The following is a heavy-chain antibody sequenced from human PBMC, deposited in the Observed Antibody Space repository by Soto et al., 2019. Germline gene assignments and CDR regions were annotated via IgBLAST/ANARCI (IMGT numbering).Heavy chain of an antibody. V-gene: IGHV5-10-1*01. CDR1: GYSFAGYW. Sequence: PGESLKISCRGSGYSFAGYWITWVRQKPGKGLEWMGRIDPSDSQTYYSPSFRGHVTISATKSITTVFLQWSSLRASDTAMYYCARQIYDSDTGPNFQYYFDSWGQGTPVTVSS. D-gene: IGHD3-22*01. J-gene: IGHJ4*02. CDR2: IDPSDSQT. CDR3: ARQIYDSDTGPNFQYYFDS.